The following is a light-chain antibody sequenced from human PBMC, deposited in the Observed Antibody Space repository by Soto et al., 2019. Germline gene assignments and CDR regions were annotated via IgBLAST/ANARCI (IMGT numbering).Light chain of an antibody. V-gene: IGLV2-23*02. CDR1: SSDVGSHNF. Sequence: QSALTQPASVSGSPGQSITISCTGTSSDVGSHNFVSWYRQRPGKAPKLMIFEVTKRPSGVSDRFSASKSGNTASLTISGVRAEDEADYYCCSYADTTTWVFGGGTKGTVL. J-gene: IGLJ3*02. CDR2: EVT. CDR3: CSYADTTTWV.